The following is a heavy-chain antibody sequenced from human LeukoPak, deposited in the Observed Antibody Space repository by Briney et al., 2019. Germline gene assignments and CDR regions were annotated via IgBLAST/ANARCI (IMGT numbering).Heavy chain of an antibody. CDR3: ARQISSGTQPCDWFDP. D-gene: IGHD6-19*01. V-gene: IGHV4-31*03. J-gene: IGHJ5*02. Sequence: SQTLSLTRTVSGGSISSGGYYWSWIRQHPGKGLEWIGYIYYSGSTYYNPSLKSRVTISVDTSKNQFSLKLSSVTAADTAVYYCARQISSGTQPCDWFDPWGQGTLVTVSS. CDR1: GGSISSGGYY. CDR2: IYYSGST.